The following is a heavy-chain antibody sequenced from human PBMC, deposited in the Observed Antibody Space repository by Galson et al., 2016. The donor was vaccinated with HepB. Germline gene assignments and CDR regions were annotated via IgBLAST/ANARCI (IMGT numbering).Heavy chain of an antibody. CDR3: ARAYQYTLDY. CDR1: GLTFSNFW. J-gene: IGHJ4*02. CDR2: INQDGTKK. D-gene: IGHD1-1*01. Sequence: SLRLSCAASGLTFSNFWMTWVRQAPGKGLEWVANINQDGTKKHYLDSVRGRFTISRDNAKCPLFLQMNILRTEDTAWYCGARAYQYTLDYWGQGTLVTVSS. V-gene: IGHV3-7*04.